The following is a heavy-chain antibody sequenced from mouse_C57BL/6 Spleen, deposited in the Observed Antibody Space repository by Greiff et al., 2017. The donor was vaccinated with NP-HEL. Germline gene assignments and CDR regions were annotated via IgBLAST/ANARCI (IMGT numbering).Heavy chain of an antibody. D-gene: IGHD1-1*01. CDR1: GFTFSSYG. Sequence: EVQLVESGGDLVKPGGSLKLSCAASGFTFSSYGMSWVRQTPDKRLEWVATISSGGSYPYYPDSVKGRFTISRDNAKNTLYLQMSSLKSEDTAMYYCASNYGSSYDAMDYWGQGTSVTVSS. V-gene: IGHV5-6*01. CDR2: ISSGGSYP. J-gene: IGHJ4*01. CDR3: ASNYGSSYDAMDY.